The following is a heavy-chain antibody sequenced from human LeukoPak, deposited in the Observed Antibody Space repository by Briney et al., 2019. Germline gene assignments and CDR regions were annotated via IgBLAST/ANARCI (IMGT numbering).Heavy chain of an antibody. CDR2: IYYSGST. V-gene: IGHV4-59*01. D-gene: IGHD3-9*01. Sequence: SQTLSLTCTVSGGSISSYYWSWIRQPPGKGLEWIGYIYYSGSTNYNPSLKTRATISVDTSKNQCPLKLSSVTAADTAVYYCARDQRVLRYFDWLSNTYYYYGMDVWGQGTTVTVSS. CDR3: ARDQRVLRYFDWLSNTYYYYGMDV. CDR1: GGSISSYY. J-gene: IGHJ6*02.